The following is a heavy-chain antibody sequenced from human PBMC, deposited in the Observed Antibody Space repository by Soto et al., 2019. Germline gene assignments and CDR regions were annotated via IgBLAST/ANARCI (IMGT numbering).Heavy chain of an antibody. D-gene: IGHD1-1*01. CDR2: ISATGGGT. J-gene: IGHJ6*02. V-gene: IGHV3-23*01. CDR1: GFKFSNYA. Sequence: PGGSLRLSCAASGFKFSNYAMSWVRQAPGKGLEWVSLISATGGGTYYADSVKGRFTISRDNSKNTLYLQMNSLRAEDTAVYYCARSTYTYGMDVWGQGTTVTVSS. CDR3: ARSTYTYGMDV.